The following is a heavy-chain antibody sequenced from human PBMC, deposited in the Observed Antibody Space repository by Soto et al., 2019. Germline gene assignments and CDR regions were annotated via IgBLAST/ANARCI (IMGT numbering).Heavy chain of an antibody. D-gene: IGHD1-26*01. J-gene: IGHJ5*02. V-gene: IGHV4-59*01. Sequence: SETLSLTCTVSGGSXSSYYWSRIRQPPGKGLEWIGYIYYSGSTNYNPSLKSRVTISVDTSKNQFSLKLSSVTAADTAVYYCARAYYNWFDPWGQGTLVTVSS. CDR3: ARAYYNWFDP. CDR1: GGSXSSYY. CDR2: IYYSGST.